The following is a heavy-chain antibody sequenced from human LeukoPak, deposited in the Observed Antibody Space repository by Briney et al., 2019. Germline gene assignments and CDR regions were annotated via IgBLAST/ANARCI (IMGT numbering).Heavy chain of an antibody. CDR3: AKGWGEY. D-gene: IGHD3-16*01. V-gene: IGHV3-23*01. Sequence: GGSLRLSCAASEFTFSGYVMTWVRQPPGKGLQWVADISGSGGSTYYADSVKGRFSISRDNSKNTLYLQMNSLRAEDTAVYYCAKGWGEYWGQGTLVTVSS. J-gene: IGHJ4*02. CDR1: EFTFSGYV. CDR2: ISGSGGST.